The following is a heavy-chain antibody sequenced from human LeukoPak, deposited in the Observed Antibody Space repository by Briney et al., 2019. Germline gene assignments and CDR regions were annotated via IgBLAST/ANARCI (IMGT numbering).Heavy chain of an antibody. J-gene: IGHJ3*02. Sequence: GGSLRLSCAASGFTLSDYYMSWIRQAPGKGLEWVSYISSSSSYTNYADSVKGRFTISRDNAKNSLYLQMNSLRAEDTAVYYCARAGAGSSWFSDAFDIWGQGTMVTVSS. V-gene: IGHV3-11*06. CDR2: ISSSSSYT. CDR3: ARAGAGSSWFSDAFDI. CDR1: GFTLSDYY. D-gene: IGHD6-13*01.